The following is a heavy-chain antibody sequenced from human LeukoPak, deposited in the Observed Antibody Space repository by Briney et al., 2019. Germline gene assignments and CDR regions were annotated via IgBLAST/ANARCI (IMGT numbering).Heavy chain of an antibody. Sequence: PGGSLRLSCAASGFTFSSYSMNWVPQAQGKGLEWVSSISSSSSYIYYAHSVKDRFTSSRDNAKNSLYLQMNSLRAEDTAVYYCARDTAMGAIDYWGQGTLVTVSS. CDR1: GFTFSSYS. J-gene: IGHJ4*02. D-gene: IGHD5-18*01. CDR2: ISSSSSYI. CDR3: ARDTAMGAIDY. V-gene: IGHV3-21*01.